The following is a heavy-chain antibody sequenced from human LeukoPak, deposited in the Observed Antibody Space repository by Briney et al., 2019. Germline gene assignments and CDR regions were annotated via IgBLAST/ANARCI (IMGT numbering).Heavy chain of an antibody. CDR3: TNSLMTTTGGNY. D-gene: IGHD4-11*01. V-gene: IGHV3-74*01. J-gene: IGHJ4*02. CDR2: INTDGSVT. Sequence: GGSLRLSCAASGFTFSRHWMHWVRQAPGKGLVWVSRINTDGSVTTYADSVKGRFTISRDNAKNTLYQQMNSLRAEDTAVYYCTNSLMTTTGGNYWGQGTLVTVSS. CDR1: GFTFSRHW.